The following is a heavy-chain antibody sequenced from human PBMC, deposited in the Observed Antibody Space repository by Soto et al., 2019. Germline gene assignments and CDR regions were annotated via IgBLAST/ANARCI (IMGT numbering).Heavy chain of an antibody. CDR1: GFMFDDFA. CDR2: ISWNSGDV. D-gene: IGHD3-22*01. J-gene: IGHJ5*02. Sequence: EVQLVESGGGLVQPGRSLRLSCAASGFMFDDFAMHWVRQAPGKGLECVSGISWNSGDVAYADSVKGRFTISRDNAKHSVYLHLNSLRPEDTAWYYCAKAPNVVTQWFDPWGQGTLVTVSS. V-gene: IGHV3-9*01. CDR3: AKAPNVVTQWFDP.